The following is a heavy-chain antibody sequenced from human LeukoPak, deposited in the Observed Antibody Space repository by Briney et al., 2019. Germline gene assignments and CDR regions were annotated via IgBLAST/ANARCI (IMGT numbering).Heavy chain of an antibody. V-gene: IGHV3-21*01. Sequence: GGSLRLSCAASGFTFSSYGMNWVRQAPGKGLEWVSSISSSSSYIYYADSVKGRFTISRDNAKNSLYLQMNSLRAEDTAVYYCVTVISYNWFDPWGQGTLVTVSS. CDR3: VTVISYNWFDP. J-gene: IGHJ5*02. CDR2: ISSSSSYI. CDR1: GFTFSSYG. D-gene: IGHD4-17*01.